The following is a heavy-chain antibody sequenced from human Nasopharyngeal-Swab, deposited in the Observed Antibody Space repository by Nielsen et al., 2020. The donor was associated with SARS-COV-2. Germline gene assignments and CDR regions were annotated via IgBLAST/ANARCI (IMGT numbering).Heavy chain of an antibody. Sequence: ASVKVSCKASGYTFMDFKMHWVRQAPGQGLEWMGWINPDTGGTTYAQRFQGWVTMTRDTSISTFYMDSNRLKSDDMAVYYCARLGAAGDFDYWGQGTLVTVSS. D-gene: IGHD6-13*01. CDR1: GYTFMDFK. J-gene: IGHJ4*02. CDR2: INPDTGGT. CDR3: ARLGAAGDFDY. V-gene: IGHV1-2*04.